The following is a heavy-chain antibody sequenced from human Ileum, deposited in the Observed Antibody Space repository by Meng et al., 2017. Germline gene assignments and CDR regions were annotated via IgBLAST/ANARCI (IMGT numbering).Heavy chain of an antibody. Sequence: QVQLQESGPRLVRPSETLSLACTVSGGSVSSGSYSWSWIRQPPGKGLEWIGHIYYSGSTNYNPSLKSRVTISVDMSKNQFSLKLNSVTAADTAIYFCARSSTSPASYFFDYWGQGTLVTVSS. J-gene: IGHJ4*02. CDR3: ARSSTSPASYFFDY. CDR1: GGSVSSGSYS. CDR2: IYYSGST. V-gene: IGHV4-61*01. D-gene: IGHD6-6*01.